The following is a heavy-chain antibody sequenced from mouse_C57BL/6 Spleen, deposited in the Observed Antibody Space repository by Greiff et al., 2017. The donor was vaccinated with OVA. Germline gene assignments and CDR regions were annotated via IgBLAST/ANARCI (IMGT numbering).Heavy chain of an antibody. D-gene: IGHD2-13*01. Sequence: QVQLQQPDAELVKPGASVKISCKVSGYTFTDHTIHWMKQRPEQGLEWIGYIYPRDGSTNYNEKFKGQATLTADKSSSTAYMQLNSLTSEDSAVYYCARGDEYDQDYFDDWGQGTTLTVSS. CDR2: IYPRDGST. V-gene: IGHV1-78*01. J-gene: IGHJ2*01. CDR3: ARGDEYDQDYFDD. CDR1: GYTFTDHT.